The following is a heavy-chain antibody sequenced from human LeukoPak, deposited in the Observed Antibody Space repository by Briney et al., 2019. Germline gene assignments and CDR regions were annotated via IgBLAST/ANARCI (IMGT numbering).Heavy chain of an antibody. V-gene: IGHV4-4*07. CDR1: GGSISSYY. J-gene: IGHJ4*02. CDR3: ARGLIAAAGTTYYFDY. CDR2: IYTSGST. D-gene: IGHD6-13*01. Sequence: SETLSLTCTVSGGSISSYYWSWIRQPAGKGLEWIGRIYTSGSTNYNPSLKSRVTMSVDTSKDQFSLKLSSVTVADTAVYYCARGLIAAAGTTYYFDYWGQGTLVTVSS.